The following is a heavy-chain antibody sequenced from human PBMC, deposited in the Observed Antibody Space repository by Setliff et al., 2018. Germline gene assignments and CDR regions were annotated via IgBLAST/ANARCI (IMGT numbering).Heavy chain of an antibody. CDR1: GGSFSGYF. Sequence: SETLSLTCDVFGGSFSGYFWAWIRQSPGKGLEWIGDVNDSGSANYKPSLKSRLTISRDTSKNQLSLNLISVTAADTAVYYCARGRYYGSGSYSLWGQGTLVTVSS. CDR2: VNDSGSA. J-gene: IGHJ4*02. CDR3: ARGRYYGSGSYSL. V-gene: IGHV4-34*01. D-gene: IGHD3-10*01.